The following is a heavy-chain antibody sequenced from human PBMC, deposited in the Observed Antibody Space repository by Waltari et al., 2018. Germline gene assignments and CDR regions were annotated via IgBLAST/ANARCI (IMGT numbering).Heavy chain of an antibody. J-gene: IGHJ4*02. Sequence: QVQLQESGPGLVKPSQTLSLTCTVSGGSISRGSYYWSWIRQPAGKGLEWIGYIYTSGSTNYNPSLKSRVTISVDTSKNQFSLKLSSVTAADTAVYYCARLRRNPERYYFDYWGQGTLVTVSS. CDR3: ARLRRNPERYYFDY. CDR1: GGSISRGSYY. CDR2: IYTSGST. V-gene: IGHV4-61*09. D-gene: IGHD1-1*01.